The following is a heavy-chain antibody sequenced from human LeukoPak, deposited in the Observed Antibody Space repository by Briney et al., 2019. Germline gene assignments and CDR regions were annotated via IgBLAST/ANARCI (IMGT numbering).Heavy chain of an antibody. J-gene: IGHJ4*02. CDR2: INHSGST. CDR1: GGSFSGYY. D-gene: IGHD3-22*01. CDR3: ARYRHYYDSSGYYRGTFDY. V-gene: IGHV4-34*01. Sequence: KSSETLSLTCAVYGGSFSGYYWSWIRQPPGKGLEWIGEINHSGSTNYNPSLKSRVTISVDTSKNQFSLKLSSVTAADTAVYYCARYRHYYDSSGYYRGTFDYWGQGTLVTVSS.